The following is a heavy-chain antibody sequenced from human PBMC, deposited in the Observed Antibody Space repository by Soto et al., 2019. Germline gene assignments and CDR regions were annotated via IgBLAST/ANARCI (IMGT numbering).Heavy chain of an antibody. CDR3: ARSVEWLASFDY. CDR2: TYHSGNP. J-gene: IGHJ4*02. V-gene: IGHV4-30-2*01. D-gene: IGHD6-19*01. CDR1: VNTVSTGCYS. Sequence: SETMSLTFGVSVNTVSTGCYSWAWIRQPPGKALEWIGHTYHSGNPYYNPSLKSRVIISVDRSKNQFSLKLSSVTAADTAVYYCARSVEWLASFDYWGQGTLVTVTS.